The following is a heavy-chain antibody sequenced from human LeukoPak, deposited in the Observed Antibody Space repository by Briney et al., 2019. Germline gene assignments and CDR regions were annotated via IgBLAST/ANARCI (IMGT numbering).Heavy chain of an antibody. CDR1: GFTFSSHA. J-gene: IGHJ4*02. CDR2: ISGSGGST. CDR3: AKGGVAGLSPPDY. V-gene: IGHV3-23*01. Sequence: PGGSLRLSCAASGFTFSSHAMSWVRQAPGKGLEWVSGISGSGGSTFYADSVDSVKGRFTISRDNSKNTLYLQMNSLTAEDTAVYYCAKGGVAGLSPPDYWGQGTLVTVSS. D-gene: IGHD6-19*01.